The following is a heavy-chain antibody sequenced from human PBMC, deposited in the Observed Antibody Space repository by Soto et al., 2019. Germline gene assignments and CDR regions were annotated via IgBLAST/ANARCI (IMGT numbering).Heavy chain of an antibody. CDR1: GGTFSSYA. Sequence: GASVKVSCKASGGTFSSYAISWVRQAPGQGLEWMGGIIPIFGTANYAQKFQGRVTITADESTSTAYMELSSLRSEDTAVYYCARERGGYSYGYIFDYWGQGTRVTVAS. CDR2: IIPIFGTA. CDR3: ARERGGYSYGYIFDY. V-gene: IGHV1-69*13. J-gene: IGHJ4*02. D-gene: IGHD5-18*01.